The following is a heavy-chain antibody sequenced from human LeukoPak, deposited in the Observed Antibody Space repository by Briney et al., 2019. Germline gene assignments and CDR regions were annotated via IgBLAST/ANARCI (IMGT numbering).Heavy chain of an antibody. D-gene: IGHD6-13*01. Sequence: ASVKVSCKASGYTFTSYGISWVRQAPGQGLEWMGWISAYNGNTNYAQKLQGRVTMTTDTSTSTAYMELRSLRSGDTAVYYCARGQDSISWHGGSYYWGQGTLVTVSS. CDR2: ISAYNGNT. V-gene: IGHV1-18*01. J-gene: IGHJ4*02. CDR1: GYTFTSYG. CDR3: ARGQDSISWHGGSYY.